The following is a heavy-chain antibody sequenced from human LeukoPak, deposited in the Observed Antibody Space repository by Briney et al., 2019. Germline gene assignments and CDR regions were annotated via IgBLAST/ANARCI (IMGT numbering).Heavy chain of an antibody. CDR1: GYTFTSYA. CDR2: INTNTGNP. J-gene: IGHJ6*02. V-gene: IGHV7-4-1*02. Sequence: ASVTVSCKASGYTFTSYAMNWVRQAPGQGLEWMGWINTNTGNPTYAQGFTGRFVFSLDTSVSTAYLQISSLKAEDTAVYCCARVRSNHNNLYYYYGMDVWGQGTTVTVSS. D-gene: IGHD1-1*01. CDR3: ARVRSNHNNLYYYYGMDV.